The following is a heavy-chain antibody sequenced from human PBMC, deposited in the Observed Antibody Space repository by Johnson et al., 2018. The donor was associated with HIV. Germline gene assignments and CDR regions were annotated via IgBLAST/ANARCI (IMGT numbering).Heavy chain of an antibody. CDR1: GFTFSSYT. J-gene: IGHJ3*02. Sequence: VQLVESGGILVQPGGSLRLSCAASGFTFSSYTMHWVRQAPGKGLEYVSSISTNGGRTHYANSVKGRFTISRDNSKNTLYLQMGSLRAEDMAVYYCARDGQWGSTTWYSAFDIWGKGPMVTVSS. V-gene: IGHV3-64*01. CDR3: ARDGQWGSTTWYSAFDI. CDR2: ISTNGGRT. D-gene: IGHD2-15*01.